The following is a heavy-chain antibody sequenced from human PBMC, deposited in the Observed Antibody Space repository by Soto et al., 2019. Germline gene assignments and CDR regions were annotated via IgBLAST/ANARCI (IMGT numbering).Heavy chain of an antibody. Sequence: SETLSLTCTVSGGSISSYYWSWIRQPPGKGLEWIGYIYYSGSTNYNPSLKSRVTISVDTSKNQFSLKLSSVTAADTAVYYCARKGYCSSTSCPVGAFDIWGQGTMVT. CDR1: GGSISSYY. J-gene: IGHJ3*02. CDR3: ARKGYCSSTSCPVGAFDI. CDR2: IYYSGST. D-gene: IGHD2-2*01. V-gene: IGHV4-59*01.